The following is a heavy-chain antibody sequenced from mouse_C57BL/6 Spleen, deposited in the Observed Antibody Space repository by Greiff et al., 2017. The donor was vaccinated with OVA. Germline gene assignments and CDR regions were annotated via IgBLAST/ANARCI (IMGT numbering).Heavy chain of an antibody. CDR1: GFTFSSYA. D-gene: IGHD2-4*01. Sequence: EVKLEESGGGLVKPGGSLKLSCAASGFTFSSYAMSWVRQTPEKRLEWVATISDGGSYTYYPDNVKGRFTISRDNAKNNLYLQMSHLKSEDTAMYYCARDSMITTEYYFDYWGQGTTLTVSS. J-gene: IGHJ2*01. CDR3: ARDSMITTEYYFDY. V-gene: IGHV5-4*01. CDR2: ISDGGSYT.